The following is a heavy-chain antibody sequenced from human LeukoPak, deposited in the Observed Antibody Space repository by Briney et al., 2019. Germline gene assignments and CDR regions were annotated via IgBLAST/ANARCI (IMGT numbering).Heavy chain of an antibody. CDR2: ISAYNGNT. CDR1: GYTFTSYG. D-gene: IGHD3-16*02. Sequence: ASVKVSCKASGYTFTSYGISWLRQAPGQGLEWMGRISAYNGNTNYAQKLQGRVTMTTDTSTSTAYMELRSLRSDDTAVYYCARRYYDYVWGSYRSDFDYWGQGTLVTVSS. CDR3: ARRYYDYVWGSYRSDFDY. J-gene: IGHJ4*02. V-gene: IGHV1-18*01.